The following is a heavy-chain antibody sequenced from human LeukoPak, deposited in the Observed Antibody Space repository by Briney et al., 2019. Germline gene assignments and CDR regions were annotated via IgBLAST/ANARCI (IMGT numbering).Heavy chain of an antibody. J-gene: IGHJ6*03. Sequence: GSLRLSCAASGFTFSSYSMNWVRQAPGKGLEWVSYISSSSSTIYYADSVKGRFTISRDNAKNSLYLQMNSLRAEDTAVYYCIGSSAPRYYYYMDVWGKGTTVTVSS. V-gene: IGHV3-48*01. CDR3: IGSSAPRYYYYMDV. CDR1: GFTFSSYS. CDR2: ISSSSSTI. D-gene: IGHD1-26*01.